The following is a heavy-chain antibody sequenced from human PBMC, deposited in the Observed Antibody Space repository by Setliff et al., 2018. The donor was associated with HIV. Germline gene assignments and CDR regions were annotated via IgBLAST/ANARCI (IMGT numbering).Heavy chain of an antibody. CDR2: IYTSGST. CDR3: ARGLSFYDPGGFDY. V-gene: IGHV4-4*09. Sequence: PSETLSLTCTVSGGSISSYYWSWIRRPPGKGLEWIGYIYTSGSTNYNPSLKSRVTISVDTSKNQFSLKLSSVTAADTAVYYCARGLSFYDPGGFDYWGQGTQVTVSS. CDR1: GGSISSYY. D-gene: IGHD3-22*01. J-gene: IGHJ4*02.